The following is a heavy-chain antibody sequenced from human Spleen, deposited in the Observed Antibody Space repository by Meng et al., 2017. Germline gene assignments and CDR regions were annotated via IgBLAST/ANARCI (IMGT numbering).Heavy chain of an antibody. CDR2: INPNSGAT. D-gene: IGHD6-13*01. CDR1: GLTFTAYY. Sequence: ASVKVSCKASGLTFTAYYLHWVRQAPGQGLEWMGRINPNSGATNYAQKFQGRVTMTRDTSINTAYVEVSSLRSDDTAVYYCARARIAAAGTAAGYWGQGTRVTGAS. V-gene: IGHV1-2*06. J-gene: IGHJ4*02. CDR3: ARARIAAAGTAAGY.